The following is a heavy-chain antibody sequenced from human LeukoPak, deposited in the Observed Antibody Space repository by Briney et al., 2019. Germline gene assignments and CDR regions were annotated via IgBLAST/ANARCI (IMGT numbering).Heavy chain of an antibody. D-gene: IGHD2-15*01. V-gene: IGHV4-39*01. CDR2: IYYSGST. J-gene: IGHJ4*02. Sequence: SETLSLTCTVSGGSISSSSYYWGWIRQPPGKGLEWIGSIYYSGSTYYNPSLKSRVTISVDTSKNQFSLKLSSVTAADTAVYYCAGGLVVVYFDYWGQGTLVTVSS. CDR3: AGGLVVVYFDY. CDR1: GGSISSSSYY.